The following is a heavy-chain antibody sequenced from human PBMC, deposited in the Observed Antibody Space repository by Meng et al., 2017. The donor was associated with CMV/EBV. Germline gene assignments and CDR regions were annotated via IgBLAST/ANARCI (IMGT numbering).Heavy chain of an antibody. V-gene: IGHV1-2*02. D-gene: IGHD3-16*01. CDR1: GYTFTGYY. CDR3: ARHYDYDDY. J-gene: IGHJ4*02. CDR2: INPNSGGT. Sequence: HVKPGQLGAEVKKAGASVKVSCKASGYTFTGYYMHWVRQAPGQGLEWMGWINPNSGGTNYAQKFQGRVTMTRDTSISTAYMELSRLRSDDTAVYYCARHYDYDDYWGQGTLVTVSS.